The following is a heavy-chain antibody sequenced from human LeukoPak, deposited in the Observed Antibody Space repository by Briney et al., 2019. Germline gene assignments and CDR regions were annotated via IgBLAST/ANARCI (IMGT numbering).Heavy chain of an antibody. D-gene: IGHD3-22*01. J-gene: IGHJ4*02. Sequence: GASVKVSCKASGGTFSSYAISWVRQAPGQGLEWMGGIIPIFGTANYAQKFQGRVTITADESTSTAYMELSSLRSEDTAVYYCARVTYYDSSGYYFFDYWGQGTLVTVSS. CDR2: IIPIFGTA. CDR3: ARVTYYDSSGYYFFDY. CDR1: GGTFSSYA. V-gene: IGHV1-69*13.